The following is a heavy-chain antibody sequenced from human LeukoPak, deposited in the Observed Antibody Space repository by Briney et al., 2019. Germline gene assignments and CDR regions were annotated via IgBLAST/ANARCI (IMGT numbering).Heavy chain of an antibody. J-gene: IGHJ4*02. V-gene: IGHV3-30*01. Sequence: PGRSLRLSCAASGFTFSSYAMHWVRQAPGKGLEWVAVISYDGSNKYYADSVKGRFTISRDNSKNTLYLQMNSLRAEDTAVYYCARGVQGSGSSYPGILDSWGQGTLITVSS. D-gene: IGHD3-10*01. CDR1: GFTFSSYA. CDR3: ARGVQGSGSSYPGILDS. CDR2: ISYDGSNK.